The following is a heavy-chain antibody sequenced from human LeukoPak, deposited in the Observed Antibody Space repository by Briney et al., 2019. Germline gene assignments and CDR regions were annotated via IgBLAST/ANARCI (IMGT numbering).Heavy chain of an antibody. Sequence: GGSLRLSCGGSGFTFSSYAMSWVRQAPGKGLEWVSAISGSGTDTFYANSVKGRFTISRDNPKNTLYLQMNSLRAEDTAVYYCAKGGGSSCYSPSDYWGQGTLVTVSS. CDR1: GFTFSSYA. D-gene: IGHD2-15*01. V-gene: IGHV3-23*01. J-gene: IGHJ4*02. CDR2: ISGSGTDT. CDR3: AKGGGSSCYSPSDY.